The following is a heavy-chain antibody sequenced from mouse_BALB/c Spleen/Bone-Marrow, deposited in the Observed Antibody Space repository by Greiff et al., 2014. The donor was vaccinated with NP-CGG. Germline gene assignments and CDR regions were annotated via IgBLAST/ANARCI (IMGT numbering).Heavy chain of an antibody. D-gene: IGHD2-3*01. CDR1: GFAFSSYD. CDR2: ISSGGGST. V-gene: IGHV5-12-1*01. Sequence: VQLKESGGGLVKPGGSLKLSCAASGFAFSSYDMSWVRQTPEKRLEWVAYISSGGGSTYYPDTVEGRFTISRDNAKNTLYLQMSSLKSEDTAMYYCARHEDGYYDAMDYWGQGTSVTVSS. CDR3: ARHEDGYYDAMDY. J-gene: IGHJ4*01.